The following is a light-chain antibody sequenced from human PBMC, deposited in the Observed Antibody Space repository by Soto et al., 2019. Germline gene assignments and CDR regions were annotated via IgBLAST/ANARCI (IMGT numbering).Light chain of an antibody. CDR1: QSVSTSY. Sequence: IVLTQSPGTLSLSPGERATLSCSPSQSVSTSYLAWYQQKPGQAPRLLIYGASSRATGIPDRFSGSGSGTDFTLTINRLEPEDFAVYYCQQYGSSSWTFGQGTKV. CDR2: GAS. V-gene: IGKV3-20*01. J-gene: IGKJ1*01. CDR3: QQYGSSSWT.